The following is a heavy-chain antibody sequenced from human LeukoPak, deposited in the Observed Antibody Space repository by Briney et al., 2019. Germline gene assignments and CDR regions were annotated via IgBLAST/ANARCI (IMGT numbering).Heavy chain of an antibody. CDR1: GYTFTSYY. CDR2: INPSGGST. J-gene: IGHJ5*02. V-gene: IGHV1-46*01. Sequence: ASVQVSCTASGYTFTSYYMHWVRPAPGQGLEWMGIINPSGGSTSYAQKFQGRVTMTRDTSTCTVYMELSSLRSEDTAVYYCARDLTYGGNGFFWFDPWGQGTLVTVSS. D-gene: IGHD4-23*01. CDR3: ARDLTYGGNGFFWFDP.